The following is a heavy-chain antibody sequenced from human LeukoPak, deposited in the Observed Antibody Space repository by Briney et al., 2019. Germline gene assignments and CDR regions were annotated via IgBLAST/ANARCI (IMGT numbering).Heavy chain of an antibody. V-gene: IGHV1-2*02. Sequence: ASVKVSCKASGYTFTGYYMHWVRQAPGQGLEWMGWINPNSGGTNYAQKFQGRVTMTRDTSISTAYMELSRLRSDDTAVYYCARDLGYPYYYYFDYWGQGTLVTVSS. CDR2: INPNSGGT. CDR1: GYTFTGYY. D-gene: IGHD1-26*01. J-gene: IGHJ4*02. CDR3: ARDLGYPYYYYFDY.